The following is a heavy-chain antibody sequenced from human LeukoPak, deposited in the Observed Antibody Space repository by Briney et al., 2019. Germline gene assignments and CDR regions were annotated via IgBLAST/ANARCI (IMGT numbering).Heavy chain of an antibody. V-gene: IGHV4-59*01. Sequence: SETLSLTCTDPSGSIRSYYWRWIRQPPGKGLEWIGYIYYSGSTNYNPSLKSRVTISVDTSKIQFSLKLSSVTAADTAVYYCARTVISGWTSYYMDVWGKGTTVTVSS. CDR1: SGSIRSYY. J-gene: IGHJ6*03. D-gene: IGHD6-19*01. CDR3: ARTVISGWTSYYMDV. CDR2: IYYSGST.